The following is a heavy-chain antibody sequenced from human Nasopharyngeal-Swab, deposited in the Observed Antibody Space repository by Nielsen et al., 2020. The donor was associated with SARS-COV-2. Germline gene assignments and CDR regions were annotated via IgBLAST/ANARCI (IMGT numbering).Heavy chain of an antibody. J-gene: IGHJ2*01. Sequence: ASVKVSCKASGYTFTGYYIHWVRQAPGQGLEWMGWINPNGGGTNYAQEFQGRVTMTRDTSISTTYMDLRWLRSDDTAVYYCARGPAHGAYPSRASFDLWGRGTQVSVSS. CDR1: GYTFTGYY. V-gene: IGHV1-2*02. D-gene: IGHD3-16*01. CDR2: INPNGGGT. CDR3: ARGPAHGAYPSRASFDL.